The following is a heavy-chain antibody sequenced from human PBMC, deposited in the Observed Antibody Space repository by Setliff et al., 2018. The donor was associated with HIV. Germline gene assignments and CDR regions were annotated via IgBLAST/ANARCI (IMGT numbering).Heavy chain of an antibody. J-gene: IGHJ4*02. V-gene: IGHV3-73*01. CDR2: IRSKASAYAT. Sequence: GGSLRLSCAASGFTFSASAIHWVRQASGKGPEWVGHIRSKASAYATASAASVKGRFTVSRDDSSDTAYLHMSNLKSEDTAVYYCARVRPRQLVSTNPPYYFDYWGQGTLVTVSS. CDR1: GFTFSASA. CDR3: ARVRPRQLVSTNPPYYFDY. D-gene: IGHD6-13*01.